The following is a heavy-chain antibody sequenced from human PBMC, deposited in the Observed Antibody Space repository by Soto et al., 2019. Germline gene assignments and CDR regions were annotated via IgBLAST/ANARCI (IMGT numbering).Heavy chain of an antibody. CDR2: IIPIFGTA. CDR3: ASTKYDSSAYYYWYLGL. Sequence: QVELVQSGAEVKKPGSSVKVSCQASEDTFRNYAISWVRQAPGQGLEWMGGIIPIFGTANYAQKFQGRVTITADTSANTVDLELSRLRSEDTAVYYCASTKYDSSAYYYWYLGLCGRGTLVTVST. J-gene: IGHJ2*01. V-gene: IGHV1-69*06. CDR1: EDTFRNYA. D-gene: IGHD3-22*01.